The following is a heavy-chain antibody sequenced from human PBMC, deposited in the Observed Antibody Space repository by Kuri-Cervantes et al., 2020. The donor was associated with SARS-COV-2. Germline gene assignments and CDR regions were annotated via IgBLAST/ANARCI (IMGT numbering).Heavy chain of an antibody. V-gene: IGHV3-30*02. CDR2: TRYDGNNQ. J-gene: IGHJ3*01. Sequence: GGSRRLSFAASGFTFKTYGMHWVRQAPGKGLEWVAFTRYDGNNQYYGDSVKGRFSISRDNSKNTLYLHMNSLRAEDKAVYFCARDSAAWLWGDACDVWGQGTMVTVSS. CDR1: GFTFKTYG. CDR3: ARDSAAWLWGDACDV. D-gene: IGHD3-16*01.